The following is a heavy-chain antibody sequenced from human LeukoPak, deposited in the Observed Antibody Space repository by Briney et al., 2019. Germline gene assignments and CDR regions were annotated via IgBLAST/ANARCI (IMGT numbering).Heavy chain of an antibody. D-gene: IGHD3-10*01. CDR2: ISYSGST. V-gene: IGHV4-61*01. Sequence: SETLSLTCTVSGGSVSSGSYYWNWIRQPPGKGLEWIGCISYSGSTNYKSSLKSRVTISVDTSKNQFSLKLSSVTAADTAVYYCARFLWFGGPFDPWGQGTLVTVSS. J-gene: IGHJ5*02. CDR1: GGSVSSGSYY. CDR3: ARFLWFGGPFDP.